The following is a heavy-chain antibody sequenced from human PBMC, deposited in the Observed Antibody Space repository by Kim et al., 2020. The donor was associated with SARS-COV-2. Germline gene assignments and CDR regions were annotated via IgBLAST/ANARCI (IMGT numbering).Heavy chain of an antibody. CDR3: ATGRVAGPPAWFEP. D-gene: IGHD2-15*01. Sequence: ASVKVSCKVSGYTLTELSMHWVRQAPGKGLEWMGVFDPEDGDTIYAQKFQGRVTMTQDTSTDTAYMELSSLRSEDTAVYYCATGRVAGPPAWFEPWGQGNLVNGPS. CDR2: FDPEDGDT. J-gene: IGHJ5*02. CDR1: GYTLTELS. V-gene: IGHV1-24*01.